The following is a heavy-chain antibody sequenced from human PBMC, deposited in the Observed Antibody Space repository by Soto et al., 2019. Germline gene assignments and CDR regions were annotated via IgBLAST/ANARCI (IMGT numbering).Heavy chain of an antibody. CDR1: GYTFTSYG. CDR3: AREYCSSTSCYYKDYYYGMDV. V-gene: IGHV1-18*04. Sequence: QVQLVQSGAEVKKPGASVKVSCKASGYTFTSYGISWVRQAPGQGLEWMGWISAYNGNTNYAQKLQGRVTMTTDTSTSTAYMELRSLRSDDTAVYYCAREYCSSTSCYYKDYYYGMDVWGQGTTVTVSS. CDR2: ISAYNGNT. D-gene: IGHD2-2*01. J-gene: IGHJ6*02.